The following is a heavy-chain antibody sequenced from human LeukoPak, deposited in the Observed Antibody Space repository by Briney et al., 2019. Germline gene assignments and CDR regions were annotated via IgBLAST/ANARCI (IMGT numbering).Heavy chain of an antibody. CDR1: GFTFSSYS. V-gene: IGHV3-48*04. D-gene: IGHD6-13*01. J-gene: IGHJ6*02. CDR2: ISSSSSTI. CDR3: ARDGIAAAGPYYYYGMDV. Sequence: PGGSLRLSCAASGFTFSSYSMKWVRQAPGKGLEWVSYISSSSSTIYYADSVKGRFTISRDNAKNSLYLQMNSLRAEDTAVYYCARDGIAAAGPYYYYGMDVWGQGTTVTASS.